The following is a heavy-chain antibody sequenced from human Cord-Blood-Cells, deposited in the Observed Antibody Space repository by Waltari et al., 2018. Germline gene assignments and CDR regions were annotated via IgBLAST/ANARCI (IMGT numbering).Heavy chain of an antibody. CDR2: INSDGRST. D-gene: IGHD1-26*01. CDR3: ARGLTSYYYYYYGMDV. Sequence: EVQLVESGGGLVQPGGSLRLSCAASGFTFSSYWMHWIRQAPGKGLVWVSRINSDGRSTRYANSVKCRCTISRDNAKNTLYLQMNSLRAEDTAVYYFARGLTSYYYYYYGMDVWGQGTTVTVSS. J-gene: IGHJ6*02. CDR1: GFTFSSYW. V-gene: IGHV3-74*01.